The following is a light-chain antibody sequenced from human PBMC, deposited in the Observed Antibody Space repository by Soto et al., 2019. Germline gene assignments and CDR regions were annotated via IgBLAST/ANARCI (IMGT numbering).Light chain of an antibody. CDR3: AAWDDSLNSYV. V-gene: IGLV1-44*01. J-gene: IGLJ1*01. CDR2: YNN. Sequence: QSALTQPPSASRTPGQRVTISCSGSSSNIGSNNVNWYQQLPGTAPKLLIYYNNQRPSGVPDRFSGSKSGTSASLAISGLQSEDEADYYCAAWDDSLNSYVFGTGTKVTVL. CDR1: SSNIGSNN.